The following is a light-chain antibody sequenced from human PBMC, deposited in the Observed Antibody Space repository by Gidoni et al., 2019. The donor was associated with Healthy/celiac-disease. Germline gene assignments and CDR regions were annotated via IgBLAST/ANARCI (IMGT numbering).Light chain of an antibody. CDR3: SSYTSSSTFSYV. CDR1: SSDVGGYNY. Sequence: QSALPQPASVSGSPGQSITISCTGTSSDVGGYNYVSWYQQHPGKAPKLMIYDVSNRPSGVSNRFSGSKSGNTASLTISGLQAEDEADYYCSSYTSSSTFSYVFGTGTKVTVL. J-gene: IGLJ1*01. CDR2: DVS. V-gene: IGLV2-14*01.